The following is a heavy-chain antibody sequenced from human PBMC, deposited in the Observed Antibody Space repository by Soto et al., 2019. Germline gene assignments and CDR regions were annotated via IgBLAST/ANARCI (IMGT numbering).Heavy chain of an antibody. CDR2: INGEATDT. D-gene: IGHD6-19*01. CDR1: GFTFSRYW. Sequence: GGSLRLSCVASGFTFSRYWMHCVRQAPGKGLVWVARINGEATDTAYADSVKGRFTISRDNAKNTVYLQMNSLRAEDTAVYYCARDSVADPHGWGQGTLVTVSS. J-gene: IGHJ4*02. V-gene: IGHV3-74*01. CDR3: ARDSVADPHG.